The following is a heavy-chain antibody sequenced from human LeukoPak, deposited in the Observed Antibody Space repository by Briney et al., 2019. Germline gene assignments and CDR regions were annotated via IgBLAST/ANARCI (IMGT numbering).Heavy chain of an antibody. D-gene: IGHD4-23*01. V-gene: IGHV1-18*01. Sequence: ASVTVSCTASGYTFTNYGISWVRQAPGQGLEWMGWISAYNGYTDYAQKLQFRVTMTTDTSTSTAYMELRSLRSDDTAVYYCARDKAVTTEVTQHFQHWGQGTLVTVSS. J-gene: IGHJ1*01. CDR3: ARDKAVTTEVTQHFQH. CDR2: ISAYNGYT. CDR1: GYTFTNYG.